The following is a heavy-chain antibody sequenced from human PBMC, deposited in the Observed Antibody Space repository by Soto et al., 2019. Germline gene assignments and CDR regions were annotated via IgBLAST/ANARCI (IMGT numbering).Heavy chain of an antibody. Sequence: GASVKVSCKASGGTFSSYAISWVRQAPGQGLEWMGGIIPIFGTANYAQKFQGRVTITADKSTSTAYMELSSLRSEDTAVYYCARSRSDGYNFRWYFDLWGRGTLVTVSS. CDR2: IIPIFGTA. D-gene: IGHD5-12*01. CDR3: ARSRSDGYNFRWYFDL. J-gene: IGHJ2*01. CDR1: GGTFSSYA. V-gene: IGHV1-69*06.